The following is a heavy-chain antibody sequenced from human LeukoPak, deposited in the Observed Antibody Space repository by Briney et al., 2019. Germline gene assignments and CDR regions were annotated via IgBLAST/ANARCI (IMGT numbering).Heavy chain of an antibody. D-gene: IGHD4-23*01. CDR1: GGSFSGYY. CDR3: ARHRGSGNWRPSAFDV. CDR2: INHSGST. V-gene: IGHV4-34*01. J-gene: IGHJ3*01. Sequence: SETLSLTCAVYGGSFSGYYWSWIRQPPGKGLEWIGEINHSGSTNSNPSLNSRVTISVDTSKNQFSMNLSSVTAADTAMYFCARHRGSGNWRPSAFDVWGQGTVVTVSS.